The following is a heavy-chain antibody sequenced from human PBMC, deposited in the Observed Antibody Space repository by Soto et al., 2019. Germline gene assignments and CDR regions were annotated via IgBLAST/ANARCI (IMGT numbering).Heavy chain of an antibody. V-gene: IGHV3-66*01. CDR2: IHSGGST. CDR3: ARDSNSSAGFGY. D-gene: IGHD6-13*01. J-gene: IGHJ4*02. CDR1: GFTFSRSY. Sequence: EVQLVESGGGVVQPGGSLRLSCAASGFTFSRSYMGWVRQAPGKGLEWIAVIHSGGSTYDADSVKGRFTISRDNSKSTLYLQMTSLRVENTAVYYCARDSNSSAGFGYWGQGTLVIVSS.